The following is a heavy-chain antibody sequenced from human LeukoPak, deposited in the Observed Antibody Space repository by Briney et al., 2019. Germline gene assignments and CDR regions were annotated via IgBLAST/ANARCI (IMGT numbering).Heavy chain of an antibody. J-gene: IGHJ4*02. CDR2: IKEDGSEK. CDR1: GFTFSSYW. Sequence: GGSLRLSCAASGFTFSSYWMCWVRQAPGKGLEWVANIKEDGSEKYYVDSVRGRFTLSGDNAKNSLYLQMNSLRAEDTAVYYCARRFIAAAFFDHWGQGTLVAVSS. D-gene: IGHD6-13*01. V-gene: IGHV3-7*01. CDR3: ARRFIAAAFFDH.